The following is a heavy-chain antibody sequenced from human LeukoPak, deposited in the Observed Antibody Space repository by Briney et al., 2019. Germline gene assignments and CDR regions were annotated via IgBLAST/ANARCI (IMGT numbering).Heavy chain of an antibody. V-gene: IGHV3-11*01. D-gene: IGHD3-10*01. CDR3: AREFIGSDAFDI. CDR2: ISSSCSTI. Sequence: NPGGSLRLSCAASGFTFSDYYMSWIRQAPGKGLEWVSYISSSCSTIYYADSVKGLFTISRDNAKNSLYLQMTSLRAEDTAVYYCAREFIGSDAFDIWGQGTMVTVSS. J-gene: IGHJ3*02. CDR1: GFTFSDYY.